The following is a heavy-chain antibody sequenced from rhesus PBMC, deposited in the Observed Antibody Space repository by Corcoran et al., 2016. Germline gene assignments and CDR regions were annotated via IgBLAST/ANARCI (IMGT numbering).Heavy chain of an antibody. Sequence: EVQLVESGGGLAKPGGSLRLSCAASGLTFSSYWMNWVRQTPGKGLEWISDINIGWVSTYTAESVKGRFTIPRDNSNNTLSLQMNSRRAEDTAVYYCAKGGRITIFGLVIQDYYGLDSWGQGVVVTVSS. CDR1: GLTFSSYW. D-gene: IGHD3-3*01. CDR3: AKGGRITIFGLVIQDYYGLDS. V-gene: IGHV3S42*01. CDR2: INIGWVST. J-gene: IGHJ6*01.